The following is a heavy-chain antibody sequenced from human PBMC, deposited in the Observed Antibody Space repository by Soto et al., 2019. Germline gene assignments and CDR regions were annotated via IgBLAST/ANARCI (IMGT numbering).Heavy chain of an antibody. Sequence: GGSLRLSCAASGFTFSSYWMSWVRQAPGKGLEWVANIKQDGSEKNYVDSVKGRFTISRDNAKNSLYLQMNSLRAEDTAVYYCARVDWAVVPAAFFDYWGQGTLVTVSS. CDR1: GFTFSSYW. V-gene: IGHV3-7*01. J-gene: IGHJ4*02. CDR2: IKQDGSEK. D-gene: IGHD2-2*01. CDR3: ARVDWAVVPAAFFDY.